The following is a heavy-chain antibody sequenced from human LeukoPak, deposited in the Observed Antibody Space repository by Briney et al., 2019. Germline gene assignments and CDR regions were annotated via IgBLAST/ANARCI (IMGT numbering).Heavy chain of an antibody. J-gene: IGHJ4*02. D-gene: IGHD2-2*02. CDR3: AKGSRGYTNYYFDY. CDR2: ISGSGAST. CDR1: GFTFSDHY. Sequence: GGSLRLSCAASGFTFSDHYMDWVRQAPGKGLELVSTISGSGASTFYADSVRGRFITSKDIPSNTVYLQMNSLRAEDTAVYYCAKGSRGYTNYYFDYWGQGTLVTVSS. V-gene: IGHV3-23*01.